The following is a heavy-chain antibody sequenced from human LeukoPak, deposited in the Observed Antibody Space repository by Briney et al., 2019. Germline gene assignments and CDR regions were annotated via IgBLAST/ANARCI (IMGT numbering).Heavy chain of an antibody. CDR1: GGSISSGGYY. CDR2: IYYSGST. D-gene: IGHD5-18*01. Sequence: PSETLSLTCTVSGGSISSGGYYWRWIRQHLGKGLEWIGYIYYSGSTYYNPSLKSRVTISVDTSKNQFSLKLSSVTAADTAVYSCARDRVDGYSYGRGGYFDYWGQGTLVTVSS. V-gene: IGHV4-31*03. CDR3: ARDRVDGYSYGRGGYFDY. J-gene: IGHJ4*02.